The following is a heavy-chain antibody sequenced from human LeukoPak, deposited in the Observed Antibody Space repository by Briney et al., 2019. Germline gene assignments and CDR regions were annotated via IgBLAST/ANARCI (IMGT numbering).Heavy chain of an antibody. CDR1: DGSISGYY. CDR3: ARSRFPLPRSSGWKRGDDAFDI. V-gene: IGHV4-59*01. CDR2: VYSDGGRA. J-gene: IGHJ3*02. Sequence: PSETLSLTCTVSDGSISGYYWGWFRQPPGKGLEWIGYVYSDGGRAKYNPSLKSRVTISVDTSKNQFSLKLSSVTAADTAVYYCARSRFPLPRSSGWKRGDDAFDIWGQGTMVTVSS. D-gene: IGHD6-19*01.